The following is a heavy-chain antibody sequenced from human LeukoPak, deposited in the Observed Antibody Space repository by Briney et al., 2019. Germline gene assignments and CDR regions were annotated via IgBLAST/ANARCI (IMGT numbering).Heavy chain of an antibody. Sequence: SETLSLTCAVYGGSFSGYYWSWIRQPPGKGLEWIGKINHSGSTNYNPSLKSRVTISVDTSKNQFSLKLSSVTAADTAVYYCARGRGSGSYYYYYYGMDVWGKGTTVTVSS. J-gene: IGHJ6*04. CDR3: ARGRGSGSYYYYYYGMDV. CDR2: INHSGST. CDR1: GGSFSGYY. D-gene: IGHD3-10*01. V-gene: IGHV4-34*01.